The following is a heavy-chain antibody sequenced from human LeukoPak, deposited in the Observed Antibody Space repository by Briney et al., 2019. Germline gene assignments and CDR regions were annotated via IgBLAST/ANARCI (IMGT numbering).Heavy chain of an antibody. CDR2: IIPIFGTA. V-gene: IGHV1-69*13. J-gene: IGHJ4*02. CDR1: GGTFSSYA. CDR3: ARDALAYGSGSLDFF. Sequence: EASVKVSCKASGGTFSSYAISWVRQAPGQGLEWMGGIIPIFGTANYAQKFQGRVTITADESTSTAYMELSSLRSEDTAVYYCARDALAYGSGSLDFFWGQGTLVTVSS. D-gene: IGHD3-10*01.